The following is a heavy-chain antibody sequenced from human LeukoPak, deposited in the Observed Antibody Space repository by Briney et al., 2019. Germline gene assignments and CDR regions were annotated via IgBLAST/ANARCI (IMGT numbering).Heavy chain of an antibody. CDR2: ISGRGGST. V-gene: IGHV3-23*01. CDR3: AKDGGLRFLPKGYYYYYMDV. CDR1: GFTFSSYV. D-gene: IGHD3-3*01. J-gene: IGHJ6*03. Sequence: GGSLRLSCAASGFTFSSYVMSWVRQAPGKGLEWVSAISGRGGSTYYADSVKGRFTISRDNSKNTLYLQMNSLRAEDTAVYYCAKDGGLRFLPKGYYYYYMDVWGKGTTVTVSS.